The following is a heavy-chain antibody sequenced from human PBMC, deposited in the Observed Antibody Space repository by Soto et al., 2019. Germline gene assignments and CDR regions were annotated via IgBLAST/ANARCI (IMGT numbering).Heavy chain of an antibody. V-gene: IGHV3-23*01. CDR1: GFAFSSYA. CDR3: AKPPESSSTFYYYGLDV. D-gene: IGHD2-2*01. CDR2: LSGSGATT. J-gene: IGHJ6*02. Sequence: VQPLESGGGLVQPGGSLRLSCAASGFAFSSYAMTWVRQAPGKGLEWVSALSGSGATTYYADSVKGRFTISRDNSKNTLSLEMNSLRAEDTAVYYCAKPPESSSTFYYYGLDVWGQGTTVTVSS.